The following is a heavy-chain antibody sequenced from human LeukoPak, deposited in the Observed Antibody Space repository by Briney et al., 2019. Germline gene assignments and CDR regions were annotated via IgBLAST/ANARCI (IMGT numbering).Heavy chain of an antibody. CDR3: ARQRGTTGYDY. CDR2: IYPLDSDT. D-gene: IGHD3-9*01. Sequence: GESLKISCKGSGYRFPSSWIGWVRQMPGKGLEWMGIIYPLDSDTRYSPSFQGRVTISADKSINTAYLQWSSLKASDTAMYYCARQRGTTGYDYWGQGTLVTASS. V-gene: IGHV5-51*01. J-gene: IGHJ4*02. CDR1: GYRFPSSW.